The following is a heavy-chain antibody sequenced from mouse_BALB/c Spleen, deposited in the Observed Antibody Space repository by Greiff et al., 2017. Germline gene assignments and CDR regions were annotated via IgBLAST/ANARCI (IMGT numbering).Heavy chain of an antibody. Sequence: EVKLVESGGGLVQPKGSLKLSCAASGFTFNTYAMNWVRQAPGKGVEWVARIRSKSNNYATYYADSVKDRFTISRDDSQSMLYLQMNNLKTEDTAMYYCVRRAMDYWGQGTSVTVSS. CDR2: IRSKSNNYAT. V-gene: IGHV10-1*02. J-gene: IGHJ4*01. CDR3: VRRAMDY. CDR1: GFTFNTYA.